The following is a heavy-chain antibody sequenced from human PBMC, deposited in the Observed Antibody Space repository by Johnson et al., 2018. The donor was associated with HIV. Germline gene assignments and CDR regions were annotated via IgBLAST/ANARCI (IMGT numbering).Heavy chain of an antibody. Sequence: MQLVESGGGLVQPGGSLRLSCAASGFTFSNAWMSWVRQAPGKGLEWVGRIKSKTDGGTTDYAAPVKGRFPISRDNSKNTMSLQMNSPRVEDTAVYYCARVRGGRENAFDIWGQGTMVTVSS. V-gene: IGHV3-15*01. CDR3: ARVRGGRENAFDI. CDR1: GFTFSNAW. D-gene: IGHD1-26*01. J-gene: IGHJ3*02. CDR2: IKSKTDGGTT.